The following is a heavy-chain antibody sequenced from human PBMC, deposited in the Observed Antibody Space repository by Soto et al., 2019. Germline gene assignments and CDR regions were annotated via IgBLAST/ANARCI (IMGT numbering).Heavy chain of an antibody. CDR1: GFTFSSYA. CDR2: ISYDGSNK. V-gene: IGHV3-30-3*01. CDR3: ARETSYDYVWGSYRPFDY. Sequence: QVQLVESGGGVVQPGRSLRLSCAASGFTFSSYAMHWVRQAPVKGLEWVAVISYDGSNKYYADSVKGRFTISRDNSKNTLYLQMNSLKAEDSAVYYCARETSYDYVWGSYRPFDYWAQGTLVTVSS. J-gene: IGHJ4*02. D-gene: IGHD3-16*02.